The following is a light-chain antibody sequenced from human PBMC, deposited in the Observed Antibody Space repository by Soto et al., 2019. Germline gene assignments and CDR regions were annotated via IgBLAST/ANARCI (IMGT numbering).Light chain of an antibody. CDR3: QTWGTGINWV. Sequence: QSVLTQSPSGSASLGASVKLTCTLSSGHSSYAIAWHQLLPEKGPRFLMKLTSDGSHSKGDGIPDRFSGSSSGAERYLTISSLQSEDEADYYCQTWGTGINWVFGGGTKVTLL. CDR1: SGHSSYA. J-gene: IGLJ3*02. CDR2: LTSDGSH. V-gene: IGLV4-69*01.